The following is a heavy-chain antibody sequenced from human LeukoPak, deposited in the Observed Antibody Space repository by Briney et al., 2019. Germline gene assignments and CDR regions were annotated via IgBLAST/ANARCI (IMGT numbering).Heavy chain of an antibody. J-gene: IGHJ3*02. D-gene: IGHD5-24*01. CDR1: GFTFSDYY. CDR3: AKAIYDGFDI. V-gene: IGHV3-11*01. Sequence: GGSLRLSCAASGFTFSDYYMSWIRQAPGKGLEWVSYISNSGSSTYYADSVKGRVTISRDNAKNSLYLQMNSLRAEDTAVYYCAKAIYDGFDIWGQGRMVTVSS. CDR2: ISNSGSST.